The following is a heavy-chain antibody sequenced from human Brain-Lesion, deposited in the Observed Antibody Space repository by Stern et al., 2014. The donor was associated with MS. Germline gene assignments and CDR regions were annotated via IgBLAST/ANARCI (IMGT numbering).Heavy chain of an antibody. J-gene: IGHJ5*02. D-gene: IGHD2-15*01. CDR3: AGEEDIRYCSGGSCTGNWFDP. CDR2: IYYSGNT. Sequence: VQLVESGPGLVKPSETLSLTCTVAGGSVSSTSYAWAWIRQPPGKGLEWIGTIYYSGNTYYSPSLKSRLTISLDPSKNQFSLQLSSVTAADTAVYYCAGEEDIRYCSGGSCTGNWFDPWGQGTLVTVSS. V-gene: IGHV4-39*01. CDR1: GGSVSSTSYA.